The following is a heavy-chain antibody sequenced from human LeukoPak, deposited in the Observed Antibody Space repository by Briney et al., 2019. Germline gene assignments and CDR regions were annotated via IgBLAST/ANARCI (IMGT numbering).Heavy chain of an antibody. CDR2: IYDNESA. D-gene: IGHD3-3*01. CDR1: GVSINGHY. V-gene: IGHV4-59*11. Sequence: SETLSLTCTVSGVSINGHYWSWIRQPPGKGLEWIGFIYDNESANYKSSLESRVTMTVDTSKNQFSLKLNSVTAADTAVYYCARVLQNYYHLDVWGEGTTVTVPS. J-gene: IGHJ6*03. CDR3: ARVLQNYYHLDV.